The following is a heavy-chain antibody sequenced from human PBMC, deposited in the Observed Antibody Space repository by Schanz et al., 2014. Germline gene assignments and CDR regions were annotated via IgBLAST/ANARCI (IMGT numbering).Heavy chain of an antibody. CDR3: ARGPLGTSP. J-gene: IGHJ5*02. D-gene: IGHD5-12*01. CDR1: GDTFSSYT. V-gene: IGHV1-69*02. CDR2: IIPVLNIA. Sequence: QVQLVQSGPEVKKPGSSVKVSCQAFGDTFSSYTISWMRQAPGQGLEWMGKIIPVLNIATYAQRFQGRVTFTADKSTSTAYMELSSLKSEDTAVYYCARGPLGTSPWGQGTLXTVSS.